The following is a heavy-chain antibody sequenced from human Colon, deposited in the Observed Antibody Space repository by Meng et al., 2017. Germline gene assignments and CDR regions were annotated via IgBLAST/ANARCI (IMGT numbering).Heavy chain of an antibody. CDR1: GFTFSSYA. Sequence: GESLKISCAASGFTFSSYAMSWVRQAPGKGLEWVSAISGSGGSTYYADSVKGRFTISRDNSKNTLYLQMNSLRAEDTAVYYCAKDRHSYYYDSSGYLFAFDIWGQGTMVTVSS. J-gene: IGHJ3*02. V-gene: IGHV3-23*01. CDR3: AKDRHSYYYDSSGYLFAFDI. CDR2: ISGSGGST. D-gene: IGHD3-22*01.